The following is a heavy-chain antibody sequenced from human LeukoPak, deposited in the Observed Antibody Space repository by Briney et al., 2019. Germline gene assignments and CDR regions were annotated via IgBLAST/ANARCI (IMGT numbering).Heavy chain of an antibody. CDR1: GFTFSEYW. Sequence: GGPLRLSCAASGFTFSEYWMTWVRKAPGKALECVANIQPDGNEKNYVLSVKGRLAISRDNAKNSLYLQINSLRAEDTAVYYCARYCSVGNCYQFDYWGQGTLVTVSS. CDR3: ARYCSVGNCYQFDY. CDR2: IQPDGNEK. J-gene: IGHJ4*02. D-gene: IGHD2-15*01. V-gene: IGHV3-7*05.